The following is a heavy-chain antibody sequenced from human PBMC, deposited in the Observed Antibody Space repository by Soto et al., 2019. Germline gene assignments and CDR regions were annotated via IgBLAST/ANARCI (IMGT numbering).Heavy chain of an antibody. CDR3: AKDTPLLIWGSYRYTGNWFDP. CDR1: GFTFSSYG. Sequence: HGGSLRLSCAASGFTFSSYGMHWVRQAPGKGLEWVAVISYDGSNKYYADSVKGRFTISRDNSKNTLYLQMNSLRAEDTAVYYCAKDTPLLIWGSYRYTGNWFDPWGQGTLVTVSS. V-gene: IGHV3-30*18. CDR2: ISYDGSNK. J-gene: IGHJ5*02. D-gene: IGHD3-16*02.